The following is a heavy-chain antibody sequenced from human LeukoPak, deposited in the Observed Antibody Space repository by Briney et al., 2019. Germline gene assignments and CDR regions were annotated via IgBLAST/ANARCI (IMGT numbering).Heavy chain of an antibody. CDR2: ISSSSSST. D-gene: IGHD2-8*01. CDR3: ARDFIHRNGEANY. Sequence: GGSLRLSCVASGFTFSDYYMSWIRQAPGKGLEWISYISSSSSSTNYADSVKGRFTISRDNPKNSLYLLMNSLRAEDTAMYYCARDFIHRNGEANYWGQGTLVTVSS. V-gene: IGHV3-11*05. J-gene: IGHJ4*02. CDR1: GFTFSDYY.